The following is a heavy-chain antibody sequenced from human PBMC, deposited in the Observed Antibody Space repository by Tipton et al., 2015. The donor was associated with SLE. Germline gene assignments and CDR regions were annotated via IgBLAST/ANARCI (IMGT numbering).Heavy chain of an antibody. CDR1: GDSVSSNSAA. CDR2: TYYMSKWYN. CDR3: AKDRVSYSSALFDY. J-gene: IGHJ4*02. V-gene: IGHV6-1*01. D-gene: IGHD6-19*01. Sequence: LRLSCAISGDSVSSNSAAWNWIRQSPSRGLEWLGRTYYMSKWYNDYAVSVKSRIIINPDTSKNQFSLQLTSVTPEDTAVYYCAKDRVSYSSALFDYWGQGTLVTVSS.